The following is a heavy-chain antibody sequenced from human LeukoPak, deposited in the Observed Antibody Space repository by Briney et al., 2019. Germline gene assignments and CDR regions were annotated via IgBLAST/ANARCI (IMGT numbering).Heavy chain of an antibody. CDR1: GGSISSYY. V-gene: IGHV4-4*07. Sequence: ASETLSLTCTVSGGSISSYYWSWIRQPTGKGLEWIGRLYTSGSTNYNPSLKSRVTMSVDTSKNQFSLKLSSVTAADTAVYYCARVARQITMVRGVPNYYYYMDVWGKGTTVTISS. J-gene: IGHJ6*03. D-gene: IGHD3-10*01. CDR3: ARVARQITMVRGVPNYYYYMDV. CDR2: LYTSGST.